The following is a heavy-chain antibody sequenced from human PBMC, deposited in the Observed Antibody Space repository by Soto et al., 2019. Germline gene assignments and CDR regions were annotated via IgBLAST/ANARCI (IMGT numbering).Heavy chain of an antibody. V-gene: IGHV3-23*01. D-gene: IGHD3-10*01. CDR2: ISGSGGST. CDR1: GLTFSSSA. CDR3: AKDEAPREVSYFDY. Sequence: PGGSLRLSCAASGLTFSSSAMSWVRQAPGKGLDWVSAISGSGGSTFYADSVKGRFTISRDNSKNTLYLQMNSLRAEDTAVYYWAKDEAPREVSYFDYWGRGTLVTVSS. J-gene: IGHJ4*02.